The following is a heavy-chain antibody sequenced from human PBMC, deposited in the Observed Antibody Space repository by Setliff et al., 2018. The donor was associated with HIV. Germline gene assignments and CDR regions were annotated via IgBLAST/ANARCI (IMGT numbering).Heavy chain of an antibody. D-gene: IGHD2-2*01. CDR3: ATRYCSSTSCYAYDAFDI. CDR2: IYYSGST. J-gene: IGHJ3*02. Sequence: PSETLSLTCTVSGGSISSSSYYWGWIRQPPGKGLEWIGSIYYSGSTNYNPSLMSRVTISVDTSKNQFSLKLSSVTAADTAVYYCATRYCSSTSCYAYDAFDIWGQGTMVTVSS. V-gene: IGHV4-39*07. CDR1: GGSISSSSYY.